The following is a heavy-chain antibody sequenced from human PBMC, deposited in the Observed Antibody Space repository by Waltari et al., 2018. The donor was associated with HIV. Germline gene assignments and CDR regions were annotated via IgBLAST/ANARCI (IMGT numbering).Heavy chain of an antibody. Sequence: QVQLVQSGAEVKKPGASVKVSCTASGYTFTAYYMHWVRQATGQGLEWMGRINPNSGDTNYGTKFQGRVTMTRDTSISTAYMELSRLRSDDTAVYYCARDSYYYDSSGFFPDFWGQGTLVTVSS. CDR1: GYTFTAYY. D-gene: IGHD3-22*01. CDR2: INPNSGDT. V-gene: IGHV1-2*06. CDR3: ARDSYYYDSSGFFPDF. J-gene: IGHJ4*02.